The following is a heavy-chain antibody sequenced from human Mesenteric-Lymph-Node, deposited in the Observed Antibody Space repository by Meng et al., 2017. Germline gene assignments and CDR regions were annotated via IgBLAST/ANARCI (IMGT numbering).Heavy chain of an antibody. J-gene: IGHJ5*02. D-gene: IGHD3-22*01. CDR3: ASSYYYDSSGYYFPRNWFDP. CDR1: GASISSYY. V-gene: IGHV4-59*01. CDR2: MYYSGST. Sequence: GSLRLSCTVSGASISSYYWSWIRQPPGRGLEWIGYMYYSGSTNYNPSLESRVTMSVDTSNNQFSLKLSSVTAADTAVYYCASSYYYDSSGYYFPRNWFDPWGQGTLVTVSS.